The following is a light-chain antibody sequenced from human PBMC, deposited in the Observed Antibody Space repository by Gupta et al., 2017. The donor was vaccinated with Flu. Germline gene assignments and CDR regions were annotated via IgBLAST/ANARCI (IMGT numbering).Light chain of an antibody. CDR2: AAS. V-gene: IGKV1-12*01. CDR3: QQAKSFPLS. Sequence: PAPVSASVGDRVCITSLSSQTIGSWLAWYHKKPGQAPKVLLYAASSSQSGVPSRFSGSGYATAFTLTISSLQPEDFATYFCQQAKSFPLSFGGGTKVEMK. CDR1: QTIGSW. J-gene: IGKJ4*01.